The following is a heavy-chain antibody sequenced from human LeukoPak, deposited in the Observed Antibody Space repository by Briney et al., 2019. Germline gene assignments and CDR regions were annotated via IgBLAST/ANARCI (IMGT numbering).Heavy chain of an antibody. D-gene: IGHD3-22*01. Sequence: GGSLRLSCAASGFTFSSHWMHWVRQGPGKGLVWVSRINSDGSSTTYADSVKGRFTMSRDNAKNTLYLQMNSLRAEDTAVYYCARDGDYYDSSGYYIRPVDYWGQGTLVTVSS. J-gene: IGHJ4*02. CDR1: GFTFSSHW. CDR3: ARDGDYYDSSGYYIRPVDY. CDR2: INSDGSST. V-gene: IGHV3-74*01.